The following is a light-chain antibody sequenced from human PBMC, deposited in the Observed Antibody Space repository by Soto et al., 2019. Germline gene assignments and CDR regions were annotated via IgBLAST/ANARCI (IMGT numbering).Light chain of an antibody. CDR3: LQDYNYPWT. CDR1: QSVSSSY. Sequence: EIALTQSPGPLSLSGPEGANLXRWTSQSVSSSYLAWYQQKPGQAPRLLIYDASNRATGIPARFSGSGSGTDFTLTISSLQPEDFATYYCLQDYNYPWTFGQGTKVDI. V-gene: IGKV3D-7*01. J-gene: IGKJ1*01. CDR2: DAS.